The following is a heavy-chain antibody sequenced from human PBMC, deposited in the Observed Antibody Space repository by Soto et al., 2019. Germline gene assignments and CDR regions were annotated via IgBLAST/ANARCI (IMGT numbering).Heavy chain of an antibody. Sequence: SETHCITCAVYGGSFSGYYWSWIRQPPGKGLEWLGEINHSGSTYYNPSLKSRLTISVDKSKNQFSLNLSSVTAADTAVYYCARQDRVVAEGRWFDPWGQGTLVTV. J-gene: IGHJ5*02. CDR3: ARQDRVVAEGRWFDP. D-gene: IGHD2-15*01. V-gene: IGHV4-34*01. CDR2: INHSGST. CDR1: GGSFSGYY.